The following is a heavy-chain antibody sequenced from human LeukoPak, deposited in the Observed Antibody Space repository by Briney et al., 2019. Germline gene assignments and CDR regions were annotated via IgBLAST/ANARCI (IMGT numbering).Heavy chain of an antibody. J-gene: IGHJ4*02. D-gene: IGHD3-3*01. CDR3: ARDFWSGYHSFES. CDR1: GGTFSSYA. CDR2: IIPILGIA. Sequence: SVKVSCKASGGTFSSYAISWVRQAPGQGLEWMGRIIPILGIANYAQKFQGRVTITADKSTSTAYMELSSLRSEDTAVYYCARDFWSGYHSFESWGQGTLVTVSS. V-gene: IGHV1-69*04.